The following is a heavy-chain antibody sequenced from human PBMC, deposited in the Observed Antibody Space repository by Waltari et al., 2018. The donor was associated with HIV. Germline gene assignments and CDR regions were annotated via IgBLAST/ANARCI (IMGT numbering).Heavy chain of an antibody. CDR1: GGSSNSYS. Sequence: QLQLQESGPGLVKPSETLSLTCSVSGGSSNSYSWGWIRQPPGKGLEWIVSIYYGGSTFYNSSLKSRLTISVDTSKNQFSLKLSSVTAADTAVYYCARHDPGTYYYFDYWGQGTLVTVSS. D-gene: IGHD3-10*01. J-gene: IGHJ4*02. CDR2: IYYGGST. V-gene: IGHV4-39*01. CDR3: ARHDPGTYYYFDY.